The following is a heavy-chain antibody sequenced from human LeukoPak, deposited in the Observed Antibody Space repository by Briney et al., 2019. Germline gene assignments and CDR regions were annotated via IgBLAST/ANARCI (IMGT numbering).Heavy chain of an antibody. J-gene: IGHJ6*04. CDR3: AELGITMIGGV. V-gene: IGHV3-48*01. D-gene: IGHD3-10*02. CDR2: ISSSSSTI. CDR1: GFSFSSYS. Sequence: GSLRLSCAASGFSFSSYSMNWVRQAPGKGLEWVSYISSSSSTIYYADSVKGRFTISRDNAKNSLYLQMNSLRAEDTAVYYCAELGITMIGGVWGKGTTVTISS.